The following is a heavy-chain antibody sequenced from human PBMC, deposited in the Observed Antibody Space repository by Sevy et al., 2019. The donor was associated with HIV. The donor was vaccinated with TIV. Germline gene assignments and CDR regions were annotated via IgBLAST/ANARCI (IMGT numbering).Heavy chain of an antibody. CDR1: GFTFSSYG. CDR3: AKDDLGSSWGDAFDI. Sequence: GGSLRLSCAASGFTFSSYGMHWVRQAPGKGLEWVAVISYDGSNKYYADSVKGRFTISRDNSKNTLYLQMNSLRAEDMAVYYCAKDDLGSSWGDAFDIWGQGTMVTVSS. D-gene: IGHD6-13*01. V-gene: IGHV3-30*18. J-gene: IGHJ3*02. CDR2: ISYDGSNK.